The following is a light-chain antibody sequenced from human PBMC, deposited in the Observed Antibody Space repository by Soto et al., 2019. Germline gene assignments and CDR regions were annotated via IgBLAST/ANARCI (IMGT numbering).Light chain of an antibody. J-gene: IGLJ2*01. CDR3: QSSDSSLSGPRV. CDR2: GNS. CDR1: SSNIGAGFD. Sequence: QLVLTQPPSVSGAPGQRVTISCTGSSSNIGAGFDVHWYQQLPGTAPKLLIYGNSNRPSGVPDRFSGSKSGTLASLAITGLQAEDEADYYCQSSDSSLSGPRVFGGGTKLTVL. V-gene: IGLV1-40*01.